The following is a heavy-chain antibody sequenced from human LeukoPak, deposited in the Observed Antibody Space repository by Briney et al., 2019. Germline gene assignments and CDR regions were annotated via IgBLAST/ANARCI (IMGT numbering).Heavy chain of an antibody. Sequence: PGGSLRLSCAASGFTFDDYAMHWVRQAPGKGLEWVSGISWNSGSIGYADSVKGRFTISRDNAKNSLYLQMNSLRAEDTALYYCAKDRGSSSFDYWGQGTLVTVSS. CDR2: ISWNSGSI. D-gene: IGHD1-26*01. J-gene: IGHJ4*02. CDR3: AKDRGSSSFDY. V-gene: IGHV3-9*01. CDR1: GFTFDDYA.